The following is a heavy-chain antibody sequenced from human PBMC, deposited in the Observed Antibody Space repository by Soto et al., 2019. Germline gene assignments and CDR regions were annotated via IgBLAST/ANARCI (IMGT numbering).Heavy chain of an antibody. J-gene: IGHJ4*01. Sequence: EVQLVEAGGGLVQPGGSLRLSCTDFGFSFSRYWMNWVRQAPGKGLEWVANINQDGSEKSYVDSVKGRFSISRDNAKNSLHLQMNSLRADDTAVYYCATGQWELDYWGHGTLVTVSS. CDR1: GFSFSRYW. CDR3: ATGQWELDY. V-gene: IGHV3-7*03. D-gene: IGHD1-26*01. CDR2: INQDGSEK.